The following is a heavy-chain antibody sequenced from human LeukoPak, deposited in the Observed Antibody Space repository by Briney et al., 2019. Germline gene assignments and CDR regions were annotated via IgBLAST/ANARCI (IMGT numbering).Heavy chain of an antibody. J-gene: IGHJ3*02. CDR3: AREIAAAGDAFDI. V-gene: IGHV4-39*07. D-gene: IGHD6-13*01. Sequence: PSETLSLTCTVSGGSISSSSYYWGWIRQPPGKGLEWIGSIYYSGSTYYNPSLKSRVTISVDTSKNQFSLKLSSVTAADTAVYYCAREIAAAGDAFDIWGQGTMVTVSS. CDR1: GGSISSSSYY. CDR2: IYYSGST.